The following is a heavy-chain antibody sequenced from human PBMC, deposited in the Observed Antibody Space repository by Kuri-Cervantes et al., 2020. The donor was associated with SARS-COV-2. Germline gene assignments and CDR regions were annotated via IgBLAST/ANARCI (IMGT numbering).Heavy chain of an antibody. Sequence: SVKVSCKASGGTFSSYTISWVRQAPGQGLEWMGRIIPILGIANYAQKFQGRVTMTTDTSTSTAYMELRSLRSDDTAVYYCARGEGAAPDLDAFDIWGQGTMVTVSS. CDR2: IIPILGIA. V-gene: IGHV1-69*02. CDR1: GGTFSSYT. J-gene: IGHJ3*02. D-gene: IGHD1-26*01. CDR3: ARGEGAAPDLDAFDI.